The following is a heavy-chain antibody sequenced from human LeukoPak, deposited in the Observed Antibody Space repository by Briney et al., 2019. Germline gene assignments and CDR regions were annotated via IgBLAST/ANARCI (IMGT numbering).Heavy chain of an antibody. CDR1: GFTFSSYW. D-gene: IGHD3-22*01. V-gene: IGHV3-7*01. Sequence: GGSLRLSCAASGFTFSSYWMSWVRQAPGKGLEWVANIKQDGSEKYYVDSVKGRFTISRDNAKNSLYLQMNSLRAEDTAVYYCARDRDYYDSSGLSTPADYWGQGTLVTVSS. CDR3: ARDRDYYDSSGLSTPADY. CDR2: IKQDGSEK. J-gene: IGHJ4*02.